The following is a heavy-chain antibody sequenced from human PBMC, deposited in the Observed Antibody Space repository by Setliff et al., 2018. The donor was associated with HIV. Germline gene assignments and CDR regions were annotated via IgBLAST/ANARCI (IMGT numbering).Heavy chain of an antibody. CDR2: ISGSGGST. CDR1: GFTFNSYA. CDR3: ARDGISGGAYPPYYFDY. D-gene: IGHD2-15*01. Sequence: GSLKISCAASGFTFNSYAMSWVRQAPGKGLEWVSVISGSGGSTFYADSVKGRLTISRDNSKNTLYLQMNGLRVDDTAVYYCARDGISGGAYPPYYFDYWGHGTLVTVSS. J-gene: IGHJ4*01. V-gene: IGHV3-23*01.